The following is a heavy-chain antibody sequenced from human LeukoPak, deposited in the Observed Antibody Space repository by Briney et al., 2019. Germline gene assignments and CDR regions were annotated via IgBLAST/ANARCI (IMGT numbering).Heavy chain of an antibody. D-gene: IGHD3-22*01. CDR2: IRSRAYGGTA. J-gene: IGHJ3*02. CDR3: SRVPIRTVTLVIVVRGYDVFDI. Sequence: GGSLRLSCTASGFTSGDYAMSWFRQAPGKGLEWVGFIRSRAYGGTAEIAASVKGRFTISRDDSKNAAYLQMNSPTAEDTAVYFCSRVPIRTVTLVIVVRGYDVFDIWGPGTKVAVSS. CDR1: GFTSGDYA. V-gene: IGHV3-49*03.